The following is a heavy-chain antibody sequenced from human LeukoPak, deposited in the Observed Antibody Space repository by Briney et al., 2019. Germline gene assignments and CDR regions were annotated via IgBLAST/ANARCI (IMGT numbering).Heavy chain of an antibody. V-gene: IGHV1-2*02. CDR3: ARDWTPSYYDSGTDY. D-gene: IGHD3-22*01. CDR2: VNPDSGGT. J-gene: IGHJ4*02. CDR1: GYTFTGYY. Sequence: ASVKVSCKASGYTFTGYYMHWVRQAPGQGLEWMGWVNPDSGGTKYAQKFQGRVTMTRDTSITTAYMELSRPRSDDTAIYYCARDWTPSYYDSGTDYWGQGTLVTVSS.